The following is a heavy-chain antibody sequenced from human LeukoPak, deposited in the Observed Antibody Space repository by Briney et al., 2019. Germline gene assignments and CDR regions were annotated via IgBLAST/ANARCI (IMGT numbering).Heavy chain of an antibody. D-gene: IGHD1-26*01. V-gene: IGHV4-34*01. CDR1: GESFTIYY. Sequence: SETLSLTCAVYGESFTIYYWTWIRQPPGKGLEWIGGINHSGSTNYNPSLKSRVTMSVDTSKNQFSLKLTSVTAADTAVYYCAREGYSGSPHFDYWGQGTLVTVSS. CDR3: AREGYSGSPHFDY. CDR2: INHSGST. J-gene: IGHJ4*02.